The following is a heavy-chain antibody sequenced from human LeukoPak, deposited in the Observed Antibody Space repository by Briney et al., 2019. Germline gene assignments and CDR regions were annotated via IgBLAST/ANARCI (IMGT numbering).Heavy chain of an antibody. CDR1: GYTFTAYY. Sequence: GASVKVSCKASGYTFTAYYMHWVRQAPGQGLEWMGWINPNSGGTNTSQKFQDRVTLTRDTSINTAYMELSSLRSDDTAVYYCARATGGIIDYWGQGTLVTVSS. J-gene: IGHJ4*02. CDR3: ARATGGIIDY. V-gene: IGHV1-2*02. CDR2: INPNSGGT. D-gene: IGHD2-15*01.